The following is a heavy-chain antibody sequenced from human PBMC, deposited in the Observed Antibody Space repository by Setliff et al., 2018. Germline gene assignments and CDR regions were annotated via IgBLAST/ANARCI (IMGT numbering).Heavy chain of an antibody. CDR3: RLWSHSYHNDY. J-gene: IGHJ4*02. Sequence: PSETLRLSCAASGLTFNSYAMSWIRQSPGKGLEWIGESDHGGNTTIHPSLKSRLTMSVDTSKNQFSLKLTSVTAADTAVYYCRLWSHSYHNDYWGQGTLVTVSS. D-gene: IGHD3-16*02. CDR1: GLTFNSYA. V-gene: IGHV4-34*08. CDR2: SDHGGNT.